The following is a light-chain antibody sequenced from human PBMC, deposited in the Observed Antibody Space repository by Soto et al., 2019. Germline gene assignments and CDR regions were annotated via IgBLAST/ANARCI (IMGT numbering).Light chain of an antibody. J-gene: IGKJ4*01. CDR1: QSISSY. CDR3: QQSYSNLLT. CDR2: AAS. Sequence: DIQMTQSQSSLSASVGDRVTITCRASQSISSYLNWYQQTKGKAPKILIYAASSLQSGVPSRFSGSGSGTDCTLPISSLQPEDFSTYYGQQSYSNLLTFGGGTKVDIK. V-gene: IGKV1-39*01.